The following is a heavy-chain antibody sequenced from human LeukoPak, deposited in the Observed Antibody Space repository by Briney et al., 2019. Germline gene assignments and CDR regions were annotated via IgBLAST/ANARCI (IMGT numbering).Heavy chain of an antibody. J-gene: IGHJ3*02. Sequence: ASVKVSCKASGGTFSSYAISWVRQAPGQGLEWMGGISPIFGTANYARKFQGRVTITTDESTSTAYMELSSLRSEDTAVYYCATFVLRYSWYAFDIWGQGTMVTVSS. CDR2: ISPIFGTA. CDR3: ATFVLRYSWYAFDI. D-gene: IGHD3-9*01. V-gene: IGHV1-69*05. CDR1: GGTFSSYA.